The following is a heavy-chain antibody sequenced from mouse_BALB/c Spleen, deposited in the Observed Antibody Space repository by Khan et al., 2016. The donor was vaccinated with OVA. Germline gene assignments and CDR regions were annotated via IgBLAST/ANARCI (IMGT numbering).Heavy chain of an antibody. Sequence: QIQLLQSGPELKNPGETVRISCKASGYPFTKNGMNWVKQTPGKGLKWMGWINTYTDEPAYAYDFQGRFAFSLETSAYTAFLQICNLKNEDTATYFCARVSYSGTMDYWGQGTSVTVSS. CDR2: INTYTDEP. V-gene: IGHV9-3-1*01. J-gene: IGHJ4*01. CDR3: ARVSYSGTMDY. D-gene: IGHD2-12*01. CDR1: GYPFTKNG.